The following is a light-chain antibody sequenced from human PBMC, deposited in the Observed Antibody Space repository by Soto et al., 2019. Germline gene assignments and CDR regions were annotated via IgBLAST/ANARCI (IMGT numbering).Light chain of an antibody. Sequence: DIQMTQSPSSLSASVGDRVTITCRASQSISSYLNWYQQKPGKAPKFLIYGASSLQSGVPSRFSGSGSGTDFTLTISSLQPEDFATYYCQQSYSRPITFGQGTRLE. CDR1: QSISSY. V-gene: IGKV1-39*01. J-gene: IGKJ5*01. CDR2: GAS. CDR3: QQSYSRPIT.